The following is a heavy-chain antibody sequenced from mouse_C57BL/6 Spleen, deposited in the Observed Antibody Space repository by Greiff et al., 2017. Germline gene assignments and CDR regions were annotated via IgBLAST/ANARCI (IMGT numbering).Heavy chain of an antibody. CDR1: GYAFSSSW. D-gene: IGHD1-1*01. J-gene: IGHJ2*01. V-gene: IGHV1-82*01. CDR3: AREGMGSSPPNFDY. CDR2: IYPGDGDT. Sequence: VQLQESGPELVKPGASVKISCKASGYAFSSSWMNWVKQRPGKGLEWIGRIYPGDGDTNYNGKFKGKATLTADKSSSTAYMQLSSLTSEDSAVYFCAREGMGSSPPNFDYWGQGTTLTVSS.